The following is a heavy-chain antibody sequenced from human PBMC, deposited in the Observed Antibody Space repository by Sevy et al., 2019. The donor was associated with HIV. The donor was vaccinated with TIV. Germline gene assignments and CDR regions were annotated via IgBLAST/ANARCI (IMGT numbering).Heavy chain of an antibody. CDR3: ARGGGYDFWSGFYYYYYGMDV. V-gene: IGHV4-59*01. CDR2: IYYSGST. J-gene: IGHJ6*02. Sequence: SETLSLTCTVSGGSISSYYWSWIRQPPGKGLEWIGYIYYSGSTNYNPSLKSRVTISVDTSKNQFSLKLSSVTAADTAVYYCARGGGYDFWSGFYYYYYGMDVWGQGTTVTVSS. D-gene: IGHD3-3*01. CDR1: GGSISSYY.